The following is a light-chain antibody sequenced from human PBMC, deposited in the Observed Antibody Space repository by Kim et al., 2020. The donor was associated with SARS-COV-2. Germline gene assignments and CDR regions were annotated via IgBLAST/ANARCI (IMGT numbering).Light chain of an antibody. V-gene: IGKV1-9*01. CDR3: QQLNSYPNT. J-gene: IGKJ4*01. CDR2: AAS. CDR1: QGISSY. Sequence: DIQLTQSPSFLSASVGDRDTITCRASQGISSYLAWYQQKPGKAPKLLIYAASTLQSGVPSRFSGSGSGTEFTLTISSLQPEDFATYYCQQLNSYPNTFGGGTKVDIK.